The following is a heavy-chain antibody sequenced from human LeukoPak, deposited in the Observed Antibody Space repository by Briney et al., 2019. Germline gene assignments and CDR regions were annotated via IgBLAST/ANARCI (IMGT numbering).Heavy chain of an antibody. CDR3: AREGNRRAFDY. Sequence: GGSLRLSCAASGFTLSSYAMHWVRQAPGKGLEWVAVISYDGSNKYYADSVKGRFTISRDNSKNTLYLQMNSLRAEDTAVYYCAREGNRRAFDYWGQGTLVTVSS. V-gene: IGHV3-30*04. CDR1: GFTLSSYA. D-gene: IGHD1-14*01. CDR2: ISYDGSNK. J-gene: IGHJ4*02.